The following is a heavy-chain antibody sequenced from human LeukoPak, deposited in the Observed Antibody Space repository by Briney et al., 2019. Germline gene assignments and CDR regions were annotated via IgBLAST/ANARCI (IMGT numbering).Heavy chain of an antibody. CDR1: GFTFSTYS. CDR3: AREGYCSTTSCAYGMDV. V-gene: IGHV3-20*04. J-gene: IGHJ6*02. D-gene: IGHD2-2*01. CDR2: INWNGGST. Sequence: GGSLRLSCAASGFTFSTYSMNWVRQAPAKGLEWVSGINWNGGSTGYADSVKGRFTISRDNAKNSPYLQMNSLRAEDTAFYYCAREGYCSTTSCAYGMDVRGQGTTVTVSS.